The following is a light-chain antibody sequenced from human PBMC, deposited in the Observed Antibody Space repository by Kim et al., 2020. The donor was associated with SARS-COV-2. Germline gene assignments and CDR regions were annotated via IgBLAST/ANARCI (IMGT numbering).Light chain of an antibody. CDR1: QIVSSYY. J-gene: IGKJ2*01. V-gene: IGKV3-20*01. Sequence: IVLTQSPGTLSLSPVARATRSCRTSQIVSSYYLAWYQQKPRQAPRLLIHGASNTPTGLPDKITGSGSGTDFTLTISRLEPEDYAVYHWRLYGSSPPYTFGQGTKLEI. CDR2: GAS. CDR3: RLYGSSPPYT.